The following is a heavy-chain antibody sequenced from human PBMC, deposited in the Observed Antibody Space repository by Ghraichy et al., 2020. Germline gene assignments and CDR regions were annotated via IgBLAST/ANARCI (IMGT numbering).Heavy chain of an antibody. Sequence: GGSLRLSCAASGFTVSSNYMSWVRQAPGKGLEWVSVIYSGGSTYYADSVKGRFTISRDNSKNTLYLQMNSLRAEDTAVYYCARGHREYRNYYYYYMDVWGKGTTVTVSS. D-gene: IGHD2-2*02. CDR3: ARGHREYRNYYYYYMDV. CDR2: IYSGGST. CDR1: GFTVSSNY. V-gene: IGHV3-53*01. J-gene: IGHJ6*03.